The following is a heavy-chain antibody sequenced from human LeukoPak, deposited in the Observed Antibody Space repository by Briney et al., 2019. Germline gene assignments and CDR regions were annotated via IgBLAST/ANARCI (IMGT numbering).Heavy chain of an antibody. J-gene: IGHJ3*02. D-gene: IGHD3-22*01. CDR1: GGSISSGSYY. Sequence: SETLSLTCTVSGGSISSGSYYWSWIRQPAGKGLEWIGRIYTSGSTNYNPSLKSRVTISVDTSKNQFSLKLSSVTAADTAVYYCASLKDHYYDSSGYYPGLFAFDIWGQGTMVTVSS. V-gene: IGHV4-61*02. CDR2: IYTSGST. CDR3: ASLKDHYYDSSGYYPGLFAFDI.